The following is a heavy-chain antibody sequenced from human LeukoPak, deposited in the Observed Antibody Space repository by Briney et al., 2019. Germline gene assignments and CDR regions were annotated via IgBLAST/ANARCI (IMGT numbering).Heavy chain of an antibody. CDR2: ISDSGGST. J-gene: IGHJ4*02. D-gene: IGHD3/OR15-3a*01. CDR1: GITLSNYG. V-gene: IGHV3-23*01. Sequence: PGGSLRLSCAVSGITLSNYGMSWVRQAPGKGLEWVAGISDSGGSTNYADSVKGRFTISRDNPKNTLYLQMNSLRAEDTAVYFCAKRGVVIRVILDGFHKAAYYFESWGQGALVTVSS. CDR3: AKRGVVIRVILDGFHKAAYYFES.